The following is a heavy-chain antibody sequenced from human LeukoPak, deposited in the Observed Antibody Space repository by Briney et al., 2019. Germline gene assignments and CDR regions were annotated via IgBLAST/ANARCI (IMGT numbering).Heavy chain of an antibody. CDR2: IKEDESAK. D-gene: IGHD1-26*01. Sequence: GGSLRLSCAASGFTFRSYWMAWVRQAPGKGLEWVANIKEDESAKHQADSVKGRLTISRDNAQNSVYLQMSSLRGEDTAVYYCARDVGGSLDYWGQGTLVTVSS. CDR1: GFTFRSYW. V-gene: IGHV3-7*01. J-gene: IGHJ4*02. CDR3: ARDVGGSLDY.